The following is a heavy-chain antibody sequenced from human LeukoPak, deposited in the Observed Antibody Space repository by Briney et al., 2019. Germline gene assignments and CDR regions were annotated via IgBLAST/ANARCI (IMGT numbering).Heavy chain of an antibody. CDR2: TYYRSKWSF. CDR1: GDSIFTNNVA. D-gene: IGHD6-6*01. J-gene: IGHJ4*02. CDR3: ARGKYTSFDN. V-gene: IGHV6-1*01. Sequence: SQTLSLTCAISGDSIFTNNVAWNWIRQSPSRGLEWLGRTYYRSKWSFDYAVSAKSRITINADTSKNQFSLQLSSVTPEDTAVYYCARGKYTSFDNWGQGTLVTVSS.